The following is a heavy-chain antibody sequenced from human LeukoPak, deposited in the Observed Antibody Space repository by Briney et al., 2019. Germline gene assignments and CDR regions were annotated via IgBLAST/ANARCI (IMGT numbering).Heavy chain of an antibody. V-gene: IGHV3-74*01. J-gene: IGHJ4*02. CDR3: ARHRYSYGLDY. CDR1: GFTFSIYW. D-gene: IGHD5-18*01. CDR2: ITSGGTIT. Sequence: GGSLRLSCGASGFTFSIYWMHWVRQTPGKGLVWVSRITSGGTITSYADSVKGRFTISRDNAKNTLYLQMNSLTADDTAVYYCARHRYSYGLDYCGQGALVTVSS.